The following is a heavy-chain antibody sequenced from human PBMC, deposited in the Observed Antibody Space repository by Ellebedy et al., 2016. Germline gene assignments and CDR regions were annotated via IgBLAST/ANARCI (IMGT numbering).Heavy chain of an antibody. Sequence: ASVKVSCXVSGYTRTKLSVHWVRQAPGKGLEWMGGFDREESERIYAQNLQGRITMTEDTSTDTVYMELSGLRSEDTAVYYCAADRALWFGELAMWGQGTLVTVSS. CDR1: GYTRTKLS. J-gene: IGHJ4*02. CDR2: FDREESER. CDR3: AADRALWFGELAM. D-gene: IGHD3-10*01. V-gene: IGHV1-24*01.